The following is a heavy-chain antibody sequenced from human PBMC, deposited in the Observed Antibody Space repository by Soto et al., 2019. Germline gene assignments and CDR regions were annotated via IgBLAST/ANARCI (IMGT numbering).Heavy chain of an antibody. CDR2: IFPSGTT. J-gene: IGHJ4*02. CDR3: ARENTAMVFDY. Sequence: PSETLSLTCGVSGGSLSGATYSWNWIRQPPGKGLEWIGYIFPSGTTHYNPSLKSRVTISIDVSKNQFSLSLRSLTAADTAVYYCARENTAMVFDYWGQGTLVTVSS. V-gene: IGHV4-30-2*01. D-gene: IGHD5-18*01. CDR1: GGSLSGATYS.